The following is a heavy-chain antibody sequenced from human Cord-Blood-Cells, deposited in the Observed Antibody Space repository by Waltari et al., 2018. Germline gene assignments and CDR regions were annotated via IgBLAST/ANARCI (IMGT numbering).Heavy chain of an antibody. Sequence: QVQLQQWGAGLLKPSETLSLTCAVYGGSFSGYYWSWIRQPPGKGLEWIGEINHSGSTNYNPSLKSRVTISVDTSKNQFSLKLSSVTAADTAVYYCARSNEAVVGTFDYWGQGTLVTVSS. J-gene: IGHJ4*02. V-gene: IGHV4-34*01. CDR1: GGSFSGYY. D-gene: IGHD6-19*01. CDR3: ARSNEAVVGTFDY. CDR2: INHSGST.